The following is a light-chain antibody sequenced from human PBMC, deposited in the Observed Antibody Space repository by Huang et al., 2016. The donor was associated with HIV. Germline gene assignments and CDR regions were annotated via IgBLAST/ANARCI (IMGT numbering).Light chain of an antibody. CDR2: GAS. CDR3: QQYNKWPPKT. V-gene: IGKV3-15*01. CDR1: QSVSSD. Sequence: EVVMMQSPASLSVSPGERATLSCRASQSVSSDLAWYQQKPGQAPRPLIYGASTRATGIPARFSGSGSGTEFTLTISGLQSEDSAIYYCQQYNKWPPKTFGQGTKVEIK. J-gene: IGKJ1*01.